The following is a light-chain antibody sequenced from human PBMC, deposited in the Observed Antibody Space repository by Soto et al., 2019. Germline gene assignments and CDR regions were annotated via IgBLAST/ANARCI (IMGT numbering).Light chain of an antibody. CDR1: SSDVGAYNY. Sequence: QSALTQPRSVSGSPGQSVTISCTGTSSDVGAYNYVSWYQHHPGEAPKVIIYDVIRRPSGVPDRFSGSKSGNTASLTISGLQAEDETDYSCCSYAGSYAWVFGGGTKLTVL. J-gene: IGLJ3*02. CDR3: CSYAGSYAWV. CDR2: DVI. V-gene: IGLV2-11*01.